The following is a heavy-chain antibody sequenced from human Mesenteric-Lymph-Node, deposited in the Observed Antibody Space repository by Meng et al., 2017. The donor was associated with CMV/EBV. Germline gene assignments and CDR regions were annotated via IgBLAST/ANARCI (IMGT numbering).Heavy chain of an antibody. Sequence: GESLKISCAASGFTFSNYAMHWVRQAPGKGLEWVAVISYDGTNKYYADSVEGRFIISRDNSKNAVYLEMNSLMPEDTAVYYCARAEWDYWGQGTLVTVSS. D-gene: IGHD3-3*01. V-gene: IGHV3-30*14. J-gene: IGHJ4*02. CDR2: ISYDGTNK. CDR1: GFTFSNYA. CDR3: ARAEWDY.